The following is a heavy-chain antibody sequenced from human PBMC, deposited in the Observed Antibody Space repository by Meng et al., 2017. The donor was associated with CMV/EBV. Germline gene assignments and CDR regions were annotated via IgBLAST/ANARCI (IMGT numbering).Heavy chain of an antibody. CDR1: GGSISSSSYY. Sequence: SETLSLTCTVSGGSISSSSYYWGWIRQPPGQGLEWIGSIYYIGSTYYNPSLKSRVTISVDTSKNQFSLKLSSVTAADTAVYYWARGNHDYGERKGRCWFDPWGQGTLVTVSS. V-gene: IGHV4-39*07. D-gene: IGHD4-17*01. CDR2: IYYIGST. J-gene: IGHJ5*02. CDR3: ARGNHDYGERKGRCWFDP.